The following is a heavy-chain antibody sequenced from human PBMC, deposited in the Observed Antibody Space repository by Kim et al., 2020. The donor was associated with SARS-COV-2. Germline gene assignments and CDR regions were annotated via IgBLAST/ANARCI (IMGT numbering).Heavy chain of an antibody. Sequence: ASVKVSCKASGYTFTSYDINWVRQATGQGLEWMGRINPYTGDTAFAQKFQGRLTMTRNTSITTAYMELSSLTSGDTAVYYCASLVPASVYWGQGTLVTVS. CDR2: INPYTGDT. D-gene: IGHD2-2*01. CDR3: ASLVPASVY. J-gene: IGHJ4*02. CDR1: GYTFTSYD. V-gene: IGHV1-8*02.